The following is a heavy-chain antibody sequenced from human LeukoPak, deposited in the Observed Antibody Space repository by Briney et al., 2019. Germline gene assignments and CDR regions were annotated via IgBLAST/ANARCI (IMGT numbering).Heavy chain of an antibody. D-gene: IGHD6-19*01. V-gene: IGHV3-53*01. J-gene: IGHJ3*02. CDR2: IYTGGNT. Sequence: PGGSLRLSCAASGFTVSSNHMNWVRQAPGKGLEWVSVIYTGGNTYYADSVKGRFTISRDNSKNTLYLQMHSLRAEDTAVYYCASPSSGQSFDIWGQGTMVTVSS. CDR1: GFTVSSNH. CDR3: ASPSSGQSFDI.